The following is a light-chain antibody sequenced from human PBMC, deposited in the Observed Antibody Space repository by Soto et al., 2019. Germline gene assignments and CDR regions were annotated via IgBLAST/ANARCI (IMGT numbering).Light chain of an antibody. J-gene: IGKJ3*01. V-gene: IGKV1-12*01. CDR3: QQAISPFP. CDR1: QDIRTW. Sequence: DIQMTQSPSSVSASVGDRVTITCRASQDIRTWLAWYQQKPGRAPKLLIYEAPSLQSRVPSRFSGSGSGTDVTLAISSLQPEDFATYYCQQAISPFPFGPGTKVDIK. CDR2: EAP.